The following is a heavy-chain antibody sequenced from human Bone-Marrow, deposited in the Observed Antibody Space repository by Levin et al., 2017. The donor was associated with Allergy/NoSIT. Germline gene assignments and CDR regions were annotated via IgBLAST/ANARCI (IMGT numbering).Heavy chain of an antibody. V-gene: IGHV4-34*01. Sequence: SCAVYGGSFSGYYWSWIRQPPGKGLEWIGEINHSGSTNYNPSLKSRVTISVDTSKNQFSLKLSSVTAADTAVYYCATRAYCGGDCYSNWFDPWGQGTLVTVSS. D-gene: IGHD2-21*02. CDR1: GGSFSGYY. CDR2: INHSGST. J-gene: IGHJ5*02. CDR3: ATRAYCGGDCYSNWFDP.